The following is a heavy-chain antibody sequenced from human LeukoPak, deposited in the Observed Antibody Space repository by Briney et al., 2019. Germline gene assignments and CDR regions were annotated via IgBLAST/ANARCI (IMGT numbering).Heavy chain of an antibody. Sequence: GGSLRLSCAASGFTVSNNYMSWVRQAPRKVLEWVSVIYSGGSTYYADSVQGRFTISRDNSKNTLYLQMNSLRAEDTAVYYCARDPRRTGPFQHWGQGTLVTVSS. CDR2: IYSGGST. CDR3: ARDPRRTGPFQH. D-gene: IGHD1-1*01. V-gene: IGHV3-66*01. CDR1: GFTVSNNY. J-gene: IGHJ1*01.